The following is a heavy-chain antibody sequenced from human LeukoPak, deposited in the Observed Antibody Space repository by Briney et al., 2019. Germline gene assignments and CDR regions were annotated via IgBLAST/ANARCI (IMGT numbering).Heavy chain of an antibody. D-gene: IGHD2-2*01. CDR3: ASDRTYCSSTSCYVLGEIDY. CDR2: ISYDGSNK. Sequence: GGSLRLSCAASGFTFSSYAMHWVRQAPGKGLEWVAVISYDGSNKYYADSVKGRFTISRDNSKNTLYLQMNSLRAEDTAVYYCASDRTYCSSTSCYVLGEIDYWGQGTLVTVSS. CDR1: GFTFSSYA. V-gene: IGHV3-30-3*01. J-gene: IGHJ4*02.